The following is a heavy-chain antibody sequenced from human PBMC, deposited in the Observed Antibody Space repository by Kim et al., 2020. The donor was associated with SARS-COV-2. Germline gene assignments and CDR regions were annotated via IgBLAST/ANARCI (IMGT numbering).Heavy chain of an antibody. Sequence: SRVTMSVDTSKNQFSLKLSSVTAADTAVYYCARARVQESHYYYYYGMDVWGQGTTVTVSS. D-gene: IGHD3-10*01. V-gene: IGHV4-4*06. J-gene: IGHJ6*02. CDR3: ARARVQESHYYYYYGMDV.